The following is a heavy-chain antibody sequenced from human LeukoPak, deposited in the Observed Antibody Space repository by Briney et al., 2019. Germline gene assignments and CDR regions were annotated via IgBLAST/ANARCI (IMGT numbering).Heavy chain of an antibody. J-gene: IGHJ4*02. CDR3: ARDPFITIFGVVIRRDY. CDR2: IYTSGST. D-gene: IGHD3-3*01. CDR1: GGSISSYY. Sequence: SETLSLTCTVSGGSISSYYWSWIRQPAGKGLEWIGRIYTSGSTNYNPSLKSRVTMSVDTSKNQFSLKLSSVTAADTAVYYCARDPFITIFGVVIRRDYWGQGTLVTVSS. V-gene: IGHV4-4*07.